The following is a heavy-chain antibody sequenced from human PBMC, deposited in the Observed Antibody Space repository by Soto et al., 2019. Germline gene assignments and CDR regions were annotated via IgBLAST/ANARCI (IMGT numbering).Heavy chain of an antibody. CDR2: IIPIFGTA. D-gene: IGHD3-10*01. J-gene: IGHJ6*02. CDR1: GGTFNRYT. CDR3: ALWGFRDGNNPKHNYSGMDV. Sequence: VQLVQSGAEVKKPGSSVKLSCKASGGTFNRYTISWVRQAPGQGLEWMGGIIPIFGTANYAQKFQGRVANIADESTSAAYMELRSLRSEDTAVYYYALWGFRDGNNPKHNYSGMDVWGQGTTVTVSS. V-gene: IGHV1-69*01.